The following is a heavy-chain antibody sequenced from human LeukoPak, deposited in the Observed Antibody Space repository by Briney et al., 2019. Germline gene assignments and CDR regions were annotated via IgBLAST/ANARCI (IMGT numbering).Heavy chain of an antibody. CDR2: ISTDSDSI. Sequence: PGRSLRLSCAASGFTFSTYNMNWVRQAPGKGLEWVSYISTDSDSIYYADSVKGRFTISRDNAKNSLYLQMNSLRDEDTAVYYCARAIMVRGATDYWGQGTLVTVSS. CDR3: ARAIMVRGATDY. D-gene: IGHD3-10*01. J-gene: IGHJ4*02. V-gene: IGHV3-48*02. CDR1: GFTFSTYN.